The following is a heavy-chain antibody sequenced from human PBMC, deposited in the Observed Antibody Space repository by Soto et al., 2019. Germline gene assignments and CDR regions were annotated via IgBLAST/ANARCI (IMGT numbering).Heavy chain of an antibody. V-gene: IGHV4-30-2*01. CDR2: IYHSGST. D-gene: IGHD5-12*01. Sequence: SETLSLTCAVSGGSISSGGYSWSWIRQPPGKGLEWIGYIYHSGSTYYNPSLKSRVTISVDTSKNQFSLKMNSVTAADTAVYYCARDGDGYNYLAYWGQGTLVTVSS. J-gene: IGHJ4*02. CDR3: ARDGDGYNYLAY. CDR1: GGSISSGGYS.